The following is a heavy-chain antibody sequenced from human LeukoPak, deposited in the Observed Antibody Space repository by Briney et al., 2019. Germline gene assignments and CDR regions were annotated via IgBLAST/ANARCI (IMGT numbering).Heavy chain of an antibody. CDR1: GFTFSTYA. V-gene: IGHV3-23*01. CDR3: AKDWDISSSFFDY. Sequence: GGSLRLSCAASGFTFSTYAMSWVRQAPGKGLEWVSATSGSGGSTYYADSVKGRLTISRDNSKNTLYLQTNSLRAEDTAVYYCAKDWDISSSFFDYWGQGTLVTVSS. J-gene: IGHJ4*02. CDR2: TSGSGGST. D-gene: IGHD6-13*01.